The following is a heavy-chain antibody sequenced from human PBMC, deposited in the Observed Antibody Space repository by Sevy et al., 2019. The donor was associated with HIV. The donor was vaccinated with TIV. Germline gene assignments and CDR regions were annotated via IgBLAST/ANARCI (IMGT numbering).Heavy chain of an antibody. CDR3: AKDRKVLLVVYAIPFDVFDI. J-gene: IGHJ3*02. V-gene: IGHV3-30*02. D-gene: IGHD2-8*02. CDR1: GFTVSYHG. CDR2: IHHDGSNE. Sequence: GESLKISCAASGFTVSYHGMHWVRQAPGKGLEWVALIHHDGSNEFYADSVKGRFTISRDNSKNTLSLQMNSLRPEDTAVYYCAKDRKVLLVVYAIPFDVFDIWGQGTMVTVSS.